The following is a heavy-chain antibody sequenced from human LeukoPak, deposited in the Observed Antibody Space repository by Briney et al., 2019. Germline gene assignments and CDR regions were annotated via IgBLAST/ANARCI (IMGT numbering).Heavy chain of an antibody. CDR1: GGNFSSYA. J-gene: IGHJ4*02. D-gene: IGHD3-10*01. CDR3: ASLGIWFGELTNYYFDY. V-gene: IGHV1-69*04. Sequence: SVQVSCKASGGNFSSYAISWVRQATGQGLEWMGRIIPILGIANYAQRFQGRVTITADKSTSTAYVELSSLRSEDTAVYYCASLGIWFGELTNYYFDYWGQGTLVTVSS. CDR2: IIPILGIA.